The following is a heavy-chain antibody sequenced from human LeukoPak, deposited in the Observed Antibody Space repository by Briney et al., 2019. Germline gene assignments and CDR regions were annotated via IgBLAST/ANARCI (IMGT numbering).Heavy chain of an antibody. D-gene: IGHD6-13*01. Sequence: GGSLRLSCAASGFTISDYSMSWIRQAPGKGLEWVSHISRGGTTIYYADSVKGRFTISRDNAKNSLYLQMNSLRAEDTAVYYCARDRIEQQRTLGRSSNYYYYYYMDVWGKGTTVTVSS. CDR1: GFTISDYS. J-gene: IGHJ6*03. CDR2: ISRGGTTI. CDR3: ARDRIEQQRTLGRSSNYYYYYYMDV. V-gene: IGHV3-11*04.